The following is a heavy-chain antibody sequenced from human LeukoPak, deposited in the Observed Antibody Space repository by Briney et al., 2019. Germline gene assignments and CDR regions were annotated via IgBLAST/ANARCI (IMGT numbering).Heavy chain of an antibody. CDR1: GFTFSSYA. CDR2: ISGSGGST. D-gene: IGHD3-9*01. CDR3: AKEEDYDILAYDAFDI. Sequence: GGSLRLSCAASGFTFSSYAMSWVRQAPGKGLEWVSAISGSGGSTYYADSVKGRFTISRDNSKNTLYLQMNSLRAEDTAVYYCAKEEDYDILAYDAFDIWGQGTMVTVSS. V-gene: IGHV3-23*01. J-gene: IGHJ3*02.